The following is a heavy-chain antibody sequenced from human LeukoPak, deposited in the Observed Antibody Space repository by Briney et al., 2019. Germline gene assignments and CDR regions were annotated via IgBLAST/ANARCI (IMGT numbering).Heavy chain of an antibody. Sequence: GGSLRLSCAASGFTFSSYWMHWVRQAPGKGLVWVSRINSDGSSTSYADSVKGRFTISRDNAKNTLYLQMNSLRAEDTAVYYCAKPGSTNWFDPWGQGTLVTVSS. D-gene: IGHD1-14*01. J-gene: IGHJ5*02. V-gene: IGHV3-74*01. CDR1: GFTFSSYW. CDR3: AKPGSTNWFDP. CDR2: INSDGSST.